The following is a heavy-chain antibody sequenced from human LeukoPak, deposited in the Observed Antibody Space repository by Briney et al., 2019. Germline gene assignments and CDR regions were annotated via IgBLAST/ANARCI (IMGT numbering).Heavy chain of an antibody. Sequence: PSETLSLTCAVYGGSFSGYYWSWIRQPPGKGLEWIGEINHSGSTNYNPSLKSRVTISVDTSKNQFSLKLSSVTAADTAVYYCARGGGGDVVPAASDFDYWGQGTLVTVSS. J-gene: IGHJ4*02. V-gene: IGHV4-34*01. CDR3: ARGGGGDVVPAASDFDY. CDR1: GGSFSGYY. D-gene: IGHD2-2*01. CDR2: INHSGST.